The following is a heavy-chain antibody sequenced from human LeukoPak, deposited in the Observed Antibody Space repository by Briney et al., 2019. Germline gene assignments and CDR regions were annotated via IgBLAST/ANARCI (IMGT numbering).Heavy chain of an antibody. J-gene: IGHJ4*02. CDR1: GYTFINYW. CDR3: ARRVPYGGYALDY. CDR2: IYPGDSDT. V-gene: IGHV5-51*01. D-gene: IGHD5-12*01. Sequence: GESLKISCKGSGYTFINYWIGWVRRMPGKGLEWMGIIYPGDSDTRYSPSFQGQVTISADLSISAAYLQWSSLKASDTAMYYCARRVPYGGYALDYWGQGTQVTVSS.